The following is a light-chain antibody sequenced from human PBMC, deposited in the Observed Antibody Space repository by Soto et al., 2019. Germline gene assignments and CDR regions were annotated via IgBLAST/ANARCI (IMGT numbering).Light chain of an antibody. CDR1: QSVSSN. Sequence: EIVMTQSPATLSVSPGERATLSCRASQSVSSNLAWYQQKPGQAPRLLIYGASIRATGIPARFSGSGSGTEFTLTISSLQSEDFEVYYCQQYNNWTLTFGGGTKVEIK. V-gene: IGKV3-15*01. CDR3: QQYNNWTLT. CDR2: GAS. J-gene: IGKJ4*01.